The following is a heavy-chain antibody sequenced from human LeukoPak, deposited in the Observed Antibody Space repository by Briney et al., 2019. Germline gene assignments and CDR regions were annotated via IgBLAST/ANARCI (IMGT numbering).Heavy chain of an antibody. CDR2: ISGSGGST. CDR3: AKLSSGWKPFDY. V-gene: IGHV3-23*01. CDR1: GFTFSSYA. Sequence: GGSLRLSCAASGFTFSSYAMSWVRQAPGKGLEWVSAISGSGGSTYYADSVQGRFTISRDNSKNTLYLQMNSLRAEDTAIYYCAKLSSGWKPFDYWGQGTLVTVSS. D-gene: IGHD6-19*01. J-gene: IGHJ4*02.